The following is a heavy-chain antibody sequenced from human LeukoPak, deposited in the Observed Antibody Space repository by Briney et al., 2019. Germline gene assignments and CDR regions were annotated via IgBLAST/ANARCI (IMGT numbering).Heavy chain of an antibody. D-gene: IGHD3-16*02. CDR3: ATGSLRLGEFSLGY. J-gene: IGHJ4*02. CDR1: GYTLTELS. Sequence: GASVKVSCKVSGYTLTELSMHWVRQAPGKGLGWMGGFDPEDGETVYAQRFQGRVTMTEDTSTDTAYMELSSLRSEDTAVYYCATGSLRLGEFSLGYWGQGTLVTVSS. V-gene: IGHV1-24*01. CDR2: FDPEDGET.